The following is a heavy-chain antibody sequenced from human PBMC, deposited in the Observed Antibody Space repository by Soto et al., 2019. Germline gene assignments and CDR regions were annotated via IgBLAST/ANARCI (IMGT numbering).Heavy chain of an antibody. CDR3: AKDPVVTPGFDY. CDR1: GFTFSSYA. J-gene: IGHJ4*02. CDR2: ISGSGGST. D-gene: IGHD2-15*01. V-gene: IGHV3-23*01. Sequence: PGGSLRLSCAASGFTFSSYAMSWVRQAPGKGLEWVSAISGSGGSTYYADSVKGRFTISRDNSKNTLYLQMNSLRAEDTAVHYCAKDPVVTPGFDYWGQGTLVTVSS.